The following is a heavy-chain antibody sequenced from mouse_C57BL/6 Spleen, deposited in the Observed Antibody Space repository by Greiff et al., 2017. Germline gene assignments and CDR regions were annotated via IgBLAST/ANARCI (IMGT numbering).Heavy chain of an antibody. D-gene: IGHD2-1*01. V-gene: IGHV1-55*01. CDR3: ARGNYDNANGY. J-gene: IGHJ4*01. CDR1: GYTFTSYW. CDR2: IYPGSGST. Sequence: VQLQQPGAELVKPGASVKMSCKASGYTFTSYWITWVKQRPGQGLEWIGDIYPGSGSTNNNEKFKCKATLTVDTSSSTAYMQLSSLTSDDSAVYYCARGNYDNANGYWGHAASVTVSS.